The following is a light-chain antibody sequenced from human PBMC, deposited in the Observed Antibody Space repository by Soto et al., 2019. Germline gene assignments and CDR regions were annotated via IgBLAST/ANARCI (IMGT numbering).Light chain of an antibody. J-gene: IGLJ3*02. CDR1: SSNMGGRT. V-gene: IGLV1-44*01. CDR2: SND. CDR3: PTWDVSLSGWV. Sequence: QSVLTQAPSASGTPGQRVTISCSRGSSNMGGRTVNWYQELPGTAPQLLIYSNDQRPSGVPDRFSGSKSGTSASLAISGLQSEDEADYYCPTWDVSLSGWVFGGGTKLTVL.